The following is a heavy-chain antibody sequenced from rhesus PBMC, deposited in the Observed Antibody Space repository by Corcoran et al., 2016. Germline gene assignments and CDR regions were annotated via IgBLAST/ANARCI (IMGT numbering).Heavy chain of an antibody. CDR1: GGSISGYY. V-gene: IGHV4-81*01. CDR3: ARGGGTAAFDY. Sequence: QVQLQESGPGLVKPSETLSLTCAVSGGSISGYYWSWIRQPPGKGLEWIVNIDGNIAGTNYNPSLKSRGTISKDTSKNQFSLKLTSVTAADTAVYYCARGGGTAAFDYWGQGVLVTVSS. D-gene: IGHD1-44*01. CDR2: IDGNIAGT. J-gene: IGHJ4*01.